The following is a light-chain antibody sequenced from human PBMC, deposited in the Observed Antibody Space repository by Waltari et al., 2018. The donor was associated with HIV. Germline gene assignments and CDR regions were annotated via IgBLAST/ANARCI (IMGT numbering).Light chain of an antibody. CDR2: RND. CDR1: TSNIGYNY. J-gene: IGLJ3*02. CDR3: ATWDDGLSGRRV. V-gene: IGLV1-47*01. Sequence: QYVLTQPTSASGTPGQRVTLSCSGSTSNIGYNYVYWYQQFPGTAPKLLIYRNDQRPSGGPDRFSGSKSGTSASLAITGLRSEDEADYYCATWDDGLSGRRVFGGGTKLTVL.